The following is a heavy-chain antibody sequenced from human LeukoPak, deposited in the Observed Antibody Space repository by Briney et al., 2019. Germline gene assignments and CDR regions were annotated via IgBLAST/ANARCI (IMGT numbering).Heavy chain of an antibody. CDR3: ARSGRGGAFDI. CDR2: ISGGGGSA. Sequence: GGSLRLSCAASGFTFSSYWMSWVRQAPGKGLEWVSAISGGGGSAYYADSVKGRFTISGDNAKNTLYLQMNSLRAEDTAVYYCARSGRGGAFDIWGQGTMVTVSS. D-gene: IGHD1-26*01. CDR1: GFTFSSYW. J-gene: IGHJ3*02. V-gene: IGHV3-23*01.